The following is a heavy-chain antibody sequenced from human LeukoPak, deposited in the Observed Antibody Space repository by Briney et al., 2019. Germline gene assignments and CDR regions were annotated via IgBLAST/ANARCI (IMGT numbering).Heavy chain of an antibody. CDR1: GFIFTNYA. Sequence: GGSLILSCAASGFIFTNYAMHWVRQAPGKGLEGVTDISYDGTNKYYADSVKGRFTISRDNSRNTLYLQMNSQRVEDTAMYYCARGSGGSSWHPSVYWGQGTLVTVSS. CDR3: ARGSGGSSWHPSVY. V-gene: IGHV3-30*04. J-gene: IGHJ4*02. D-gene: IGHD6-13*01. CDR2: ISYDGTNK.